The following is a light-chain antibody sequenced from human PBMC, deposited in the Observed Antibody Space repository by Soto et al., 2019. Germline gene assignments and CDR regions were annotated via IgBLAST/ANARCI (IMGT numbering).Light chain of an antibody. Sequence: DIQMTQSPSTLSASVGVTVTITCRASQSISNWLAWYQQKPGKAPNLLISDASNLESGVPSRFSGGGSGTDFTLTISSLQPDESATYYCQQFNSYPWTFGQGTRLEIK. J-gene: IGKJ1*01. CDR1: QSISNW. V-gene: IGKV1-5*01. CDR3: QQFNSYPWT. CDR2: DAS.